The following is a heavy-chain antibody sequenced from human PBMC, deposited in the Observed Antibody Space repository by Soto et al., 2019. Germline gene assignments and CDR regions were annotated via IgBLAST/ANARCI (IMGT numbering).Heavy chain of an antibody. CDR3: ARGHCSSTTCPLFYYYAMDV. J-gene: IGHJ6*02. D-gene: IGHD2-2*01. Sequence: ASVKVSCKASGYTFTSYYMHWVRQAPGQGLEWMGIINPSSGSTSFAQNFQGRVTMTRDTSTSTLYMALSSLRSEDTAVHYCARGHCSSTTCPLFYYYAMDVCGQGTTVTVSS. V-gene: IGHV1-46*01. CDR1: GYTFTSYY. CDR2: INPSSGST.